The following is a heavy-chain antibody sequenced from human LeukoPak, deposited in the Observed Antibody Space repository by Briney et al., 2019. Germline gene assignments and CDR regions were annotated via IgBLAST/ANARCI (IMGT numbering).Heavy chain of an antibody. CDR3: AKDLRGYSYGYYCYYMDV. CDR1: GFTFSSYG. D-gene: IGHD5-18*01. Sequence: QAGGSLRLSCAASGFTFSSYGMHWVRQAPGKGLEWVAVISYDGSNKYYADSVKGRFTISRDNSKNTLYLQMNSLRAEDTAVYYCAKDLRGYSYGYYCYYMDVWGKGTTVTVSS. CDR2: ISYDGSNK. J-gene: IGHJ6*03. V-gene: IGHV3-30*18.